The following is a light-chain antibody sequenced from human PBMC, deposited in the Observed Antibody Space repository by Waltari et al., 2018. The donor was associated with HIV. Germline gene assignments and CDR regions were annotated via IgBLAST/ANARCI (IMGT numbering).Light chain of an antibody. Sequence: DTQMTQFPSSLSASVGDSVNITCRASQSISRYLNWYQVKPGKAPKLLIYATSTLQSGVPLRFSGSGSGTDFTLTISSLQPEDFASYYCQQTYNKPLTFGGGTTVEI. CDR2: ATS. CDR3: QQTYNKPLT. V-gene: IGKV1-39*01. CDR1: QSISRY. J-gene: IGKJ4*01.